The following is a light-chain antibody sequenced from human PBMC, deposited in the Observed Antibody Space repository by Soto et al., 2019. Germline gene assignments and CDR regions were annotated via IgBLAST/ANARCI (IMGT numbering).Light chain of an antibody. Sequence: QSVLTQPPSVSGSPGQSLTISCTGTSSDVGGYNYVSWYHHHPGKAPKLIIYEVFKRPSGVPDCFSGSKSGNTASLTVSGLQAEDEADYYCSSYAGSDSVLFGGGTKLTVL. J-gene: IGLJ3*02. CDR2: EVF. CDR1: SSDVGGYNY. CDR3: SSYAGSDSVL. V-gene: IGLV2-8*01.